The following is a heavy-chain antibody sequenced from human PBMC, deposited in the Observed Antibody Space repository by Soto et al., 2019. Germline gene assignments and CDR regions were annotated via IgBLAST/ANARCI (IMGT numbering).Heavy chain of an antibody. CDR3: ARALGALRFTFDP. V-gene: IGHV3-74*01. D-gene: IGHD3-3*01. J-gene: IGHJ5*02. Sequence: PGGSLRLSCAASGFTFSSYWMHWVRQAPGKGLVWVSRINSDGSSTSYAGSVKGRFTISRDNAKNTLYLQMNSLRAEDTAVYYCARALGALRFTFDPWGQGTLVTVSS. CDR1: GFTFSSYW. CDR2: INSDGSST.